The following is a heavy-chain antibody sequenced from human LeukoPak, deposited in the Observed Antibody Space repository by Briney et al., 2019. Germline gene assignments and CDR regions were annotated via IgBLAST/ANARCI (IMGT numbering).Heavy chain of an antibody. CDR1: GFTFSGFW. CDR3: ARELLRGYSGYGPYDY. D-gene: IGHD5-12*01. V-gene: IGHV3-7*01. CDR2: INSDGSEG. J-gene: IGHJ4*02. Sequence: GGSLRLSCAVSGFTFSGFWMSWSRQAPGKGLEWVASINSDGSEGYYADVVKGRFTISRDNAKNSLYLQMNSLRAEDTAVYYCARELLRGYSGYGPYDYWGQGTLVTVSS.